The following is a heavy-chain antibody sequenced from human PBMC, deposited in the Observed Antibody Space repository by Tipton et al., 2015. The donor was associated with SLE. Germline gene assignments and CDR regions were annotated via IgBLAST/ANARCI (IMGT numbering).Heavy chain of an antibody. D-gene: IGHD6-13*01. J-gene: IGHJ6*02. V-gene: IGHV1-18*01. Sequence: QSGAEVKKPGASVKVSCKASGYTFTSYGISWVRQAPGQVLEWMGWIIAYNGDTNYAQKLQGRATITTDTSTSTASLELRSLRSDDAAVYCCARGVRESSSWYLYCYYGMDVWGQGTTVAVSS. CDR3: ARGVRESSSWYLYCYYGMDV. CDR1: GYTFTSYG. CDR2: IIAYNGDT.